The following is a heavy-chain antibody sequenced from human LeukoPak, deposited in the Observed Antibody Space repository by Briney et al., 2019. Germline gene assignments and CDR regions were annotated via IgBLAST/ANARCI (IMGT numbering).Heavy chain of an antibody. Sequence: NPSETLSLTCSVSGDSINNYYWNWIRQPPGKGLEWIGYIYYSGSTNYNPSLQSRVTMSIGTSKNQFSLKLSSVTAADTAVYYCARAGFWSGYYRGPYDNWFDPWGQGTLVTVSS. D-gene: IGHD3-3*01. CDR3: ARAGFWSGYYRGPYDNWFDP. J-gene: IGHJ5*02. V-gene: IGHV4-59*01. CDR1: GDSINNYY. CDR2: IYYSGST.